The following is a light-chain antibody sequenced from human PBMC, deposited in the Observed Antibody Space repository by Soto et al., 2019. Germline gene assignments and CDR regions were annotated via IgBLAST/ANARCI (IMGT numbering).Light chain of an antibody. J-gene: IGKJ1*01. Sequence: DIQMTQSPSTLSASVGDRVTITCRASQSISSWLAWYQQKPGKAPKLLIYKASSLESGVPSRFSSSGSGTEFTLTISSLQPDDFATYYCQQYNSYPVTFGQGTKVDIK. CDR1: QSISSW. CDR3: QQYNSYPVT. CDR2: KAS. V-gene: IGKV1-5*03.